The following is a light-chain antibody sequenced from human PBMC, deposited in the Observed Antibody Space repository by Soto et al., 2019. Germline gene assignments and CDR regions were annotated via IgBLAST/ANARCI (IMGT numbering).Light chain of an antibody. CDR3: SSYTGSSPYV. Sequence: QSALTQPASVSGSPGQSITISCTGTSSDIGGYNYVSWYQQHPGKAPKLMIYDVSDRPSGVSNRFFGSKSGNTASLTISGLQAEDEAHYYCSSYTGSSPYVFGTGTKVTVL. CDR2: DVS. CDR1: SSDIGGYNY. V-gene: IGLV2-14*01. J-gene: IGLJ1*01.